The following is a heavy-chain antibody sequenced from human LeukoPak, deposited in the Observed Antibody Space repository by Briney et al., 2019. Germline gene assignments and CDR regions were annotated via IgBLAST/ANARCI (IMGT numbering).Heavy chain of an antibody. Sequence: SETLSLTCTVSGGSISSYYWSWIRQPAGRGLEWIGRIYTSGSTNYNPSLKSRVTMSVDTSKNQFSLNLSSVTAADTAVNYCASTALPSAVKESFDYGGQGTLVTVSS. D-gene: IGHD4-11*01. CDR3: ASTALPSAVKESFDY. CDR2: IYTSGST. CDR1: GGSISSYY. J-gene: IGHJ4*02. V-gene: IGHV4-4*07.